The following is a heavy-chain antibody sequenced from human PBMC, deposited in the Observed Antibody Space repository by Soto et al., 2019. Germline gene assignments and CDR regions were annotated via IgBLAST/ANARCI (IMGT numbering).Heavy chain of an antibody. CDR3: ANGAITYCSGGSCYGGAAYYGMDV. CDR2: ITGSGGTT. Sequence: EVQLLESGGGLVQPGGSLRLACAASGFTFSSYAVSWVRQAPGKGLEWVSTITGSGGTTYYADSVKGRFTISRDNSENTLYLQMNRLRAEDTAVYYCANGAITYCSGGSCYGGAAYYGMDVWGQGTTVTVSS. D-gene: IGHD2-15*01. V-gene: IGHV3-23*01. CDR1: GFTFSSYA. J-gene: IGHJ6*02.